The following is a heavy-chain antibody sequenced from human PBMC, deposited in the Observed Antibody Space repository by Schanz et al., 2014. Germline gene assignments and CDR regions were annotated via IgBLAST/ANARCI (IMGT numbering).Heavy chain of an antibody. CDR2: IHHSGST. Sequence: QVQLQQWGAGLLKPSETLSLTCAVYGGSFSGYYWTWIRQPPGKGLEWIGEIHHSGSTNYNPSLKSRITISMDTSKNHFSLTLSSATAADTAVYYCARGEWSTSQFDYWGHGTLVTVSS. V-gene: IGHV4-34*01. D-gene: IGHD2-2*01. J-gene: IGHJ4*01. CDR3: ARGEWSTSQFDY. CDR1: GGSFSGYY.